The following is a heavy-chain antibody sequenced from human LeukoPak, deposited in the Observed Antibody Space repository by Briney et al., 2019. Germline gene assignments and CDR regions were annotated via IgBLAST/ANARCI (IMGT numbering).Heavy chain of an antibody. J-gene: IGHJ4*02. Sequence: GGSLRLSCAASGFTFSSYWMSWVRQAPGKGLEWVAFIRYDGSNKWYADSVKGRFTISRDNSKSTLYIQMNSLRAEDTAVYYCARAKPKNMVRGLIMRRESRYYFDYWGQGTLVTVSS. V-gene: IGHV3-30*02. CDR3: ARAKPKNMVRGLIMRRESRYYFDY. CDR2: IRYDGSNK. D-gene: IGHD3-10*01. CDR1: GFTFSSYW.